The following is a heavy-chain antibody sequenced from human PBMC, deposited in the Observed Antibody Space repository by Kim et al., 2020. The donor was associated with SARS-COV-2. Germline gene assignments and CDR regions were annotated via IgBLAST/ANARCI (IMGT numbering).Heavy chain of an antibody. V-gene: IGHV3-23*01. CDR3: AKVTTITAPFYDY. D-gene: IGHD4-4*01. Sequence: YADTVTGRFTISRDKSKNALNLEMNSLRAEDTALYYCAKVTTITAPFYDYWGQGTLVTVSS. J-gene: IGHJ4*02.